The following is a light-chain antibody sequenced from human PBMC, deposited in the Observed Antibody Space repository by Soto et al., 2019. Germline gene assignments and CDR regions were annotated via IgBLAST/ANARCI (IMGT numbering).Light chain of an antibody. CDR1: QNIGSF. CDR3: QQGSTTPIT. V-gene: IGKV1-39*01. Sequence: DVQMTQSPSSLSASLGNRVTITCRASQNIGSFLNCYQQKPGEAPRLLVYSAFRIQSGVPSRFNASGSGTDFTLSISSLQPEDFSTYCCQQGSTTPITFGLGTRLAIK. CDR2: SAF. J-gene: IGKJ5*01.